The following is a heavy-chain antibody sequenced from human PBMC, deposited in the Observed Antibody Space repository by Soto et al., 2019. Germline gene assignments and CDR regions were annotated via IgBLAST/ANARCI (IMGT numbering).Heavy chain of an antibody. Sequence: QVQLVQSGAEVKKPGASVKVSCKASGYTFTSYDINWVRQATGQGLEWMGWMNPNSGNTGYAQKFQGRVTMTRNTSRSTSYMELSSLRSEDTAVYSCARIVDWLASFDYWGQGTLVTVSS. D-gene: IGHD2-15*01. CDR1: GYTFTSYD. J-gene: IGHJ4*02. V-gene: IGHV1-8*01. CDR3: ARIVDWLASFDY. CDR2: MNPNSGNT.